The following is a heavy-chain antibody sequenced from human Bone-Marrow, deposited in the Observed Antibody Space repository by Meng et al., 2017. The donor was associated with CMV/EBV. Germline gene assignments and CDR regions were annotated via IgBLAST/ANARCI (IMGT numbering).Heavy chain of an antibody. Sequence: GGSLRLSCAASGFTFSSYAMHWVRQAPGKGLEWVAVISYDGSNKYYADSVKGRFTISRDNSKNTLYLQMNSLRAEDTAVYYCARAQLVEGYYYYGMDVWGQGTTVTVSS. CDR3: ARAQLVEGYYYYGMDV. D-gene: IGHD6-13*01. V-gene: IGHV3-30*04. CDR1: GFTFSSYA. J-gene: IGHJ6*02. CDR2: ISYDGSNK.